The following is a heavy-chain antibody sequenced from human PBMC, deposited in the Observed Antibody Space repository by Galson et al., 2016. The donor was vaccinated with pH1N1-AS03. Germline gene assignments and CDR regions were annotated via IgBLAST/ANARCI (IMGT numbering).Heavy chain of an antibody. CDR3: ARTPAEMATISFDY. J-gene: IGHJ4*02. D-gene: IGHD5-24*01. Sequence: SVKVSCKASGYTFTNYFMHWVRQAPGQGLEWMGVINPSGGTTRYARKFQGRVTMTRDTSTSTVYMELSRLRSADTAVYYCARTPAEMATISFDYWGQGTLVAVSS. CDR1: GYTFTNYF. CDR2: INPSGGTT. V-gene: IGHV1-46*01.